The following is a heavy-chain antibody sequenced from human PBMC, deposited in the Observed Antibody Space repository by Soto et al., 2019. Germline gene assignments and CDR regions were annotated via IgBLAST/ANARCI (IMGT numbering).Heavy chain of an antibody. Sequence: GGSLRLSCAASGFTFSRYAMSWVRQAPGKGLEWVSAISGSGGSTYYADSVKGRFTISRDNSKNTLYLQMNSLRAEDTAVYYCAIYRVCCSSTSCTFAFWGQGTLVTGSS. D-gene: IGHD2-2*01. J-gene: IGHJ4*02. CDR3: AIYRVCCSSTSCTFAF. CDR2: ISGSGGST. V-gene: IGHV3-23*01. CDR1: GFTFSRYA.